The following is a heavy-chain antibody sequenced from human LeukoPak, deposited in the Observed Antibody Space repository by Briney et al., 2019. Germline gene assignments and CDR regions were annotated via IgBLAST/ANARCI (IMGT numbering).Heavy chain of an antibody. D-gene: IGHD3-10*01. V-gene: IGHV3-21*01. CDR1: GFIFSSYG. J-gene: IGHJ4*02. CDR2: ISSSSSYI. Sequence: GGSLRLSCAASGFIFSSYGMNWVRQAPGKGLEWVSSISSSSSYIYYADSLKGRFTISRDNAKNSLYLQMNSLRAEDTAVYYCARDYYDSGSYYKYFDYWGQGTLVTVSS. CDR3: ARDYYDSGSYYKYFDY.